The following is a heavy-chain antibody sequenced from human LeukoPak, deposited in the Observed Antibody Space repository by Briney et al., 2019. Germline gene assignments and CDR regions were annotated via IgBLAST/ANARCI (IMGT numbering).Heavy chain of an antibody. D-gene: IGHD4-17*01. Sequence: GRSLRLSCAASGFTFSHFAIHWVRQAPGKGLEWVAVISYDGSNKFYADSVKGRFTISRDNSKSQLYLQMKSLRAEATAVYYCARDASPYGDYVRYYFDYGGQGTLVTVSS. V-gene: IGHV3-30-3*01. CDR2: ISYDGSNK. J-gene: IGHJ4*02. CDR1: GFTFSHFA. CDR3: ARDASPYGDYVRYYFDY.